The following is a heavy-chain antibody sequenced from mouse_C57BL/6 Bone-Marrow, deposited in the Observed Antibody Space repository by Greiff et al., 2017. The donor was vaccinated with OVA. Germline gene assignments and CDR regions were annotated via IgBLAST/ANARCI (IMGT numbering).Heavy chain of an antibody. CDR3: AREGNSYYDY. CDR1: GYTFTSYW. D-gene: IGHD2-1*01. V-gene: IGHV1-61*01. Sequence: QVQLQQPGAELVRPGSSVKLSCKASGYTFTSYWMDRVKQRPGQGLEWIGNIYPSDSETHYNQKFKDKATLTVDKSSSTAYMQLSSLTSEDSAVYYCAREGNSYYDYWGQDTTLTVSS. CDR2: IYPSDSET. J-gene: IGHJ2*01.